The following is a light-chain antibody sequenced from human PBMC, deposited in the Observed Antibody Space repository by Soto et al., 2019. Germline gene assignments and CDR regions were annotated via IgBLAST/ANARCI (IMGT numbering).Light chain of an antibody. J-gene: IGLJ1*01. CDR2: EVN. CDR3: SSYTTSNTYV. V-gene: IGLV2-14*01. CDR1: SSDIGVYNY. Sequence: QSVLTQPASVSGSPGQSITFSCTGTSSDIGVYNYVSWYQQHPGKAPKLMIYEVNNRPSGVSNRFSGSKSGNTASLTISGLQAEDEADYYCSSYTTSNTYVFGTGTKVTVV.